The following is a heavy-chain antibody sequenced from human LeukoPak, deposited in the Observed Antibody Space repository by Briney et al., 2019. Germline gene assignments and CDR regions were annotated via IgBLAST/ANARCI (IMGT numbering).Heavy chain of an antibody. CDR3: AREHGLMDYYYYYMDV. J-gene: IGHJ6*03. Sequence: SETLSLTCAVYGGSFSGYYWSWIRQPPGKGREWIGEINHSGSTNYNPSLKSRVTISVDTSKNQFSLKLSSVTAADTAVYYCAREHGLMDYYYYYMDVWGKGTTVAVSS. V-gene: IGHV4-34*01. CDR2: INHSGST. CDR1: GGSFSGYY. D-gene: IGHD2-8*01.